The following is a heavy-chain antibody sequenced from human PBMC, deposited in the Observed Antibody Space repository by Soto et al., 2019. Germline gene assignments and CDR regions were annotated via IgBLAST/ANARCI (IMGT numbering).Heavy chain of an antibody. V-gene: IGHV1-3*01. J-gene: IGHJ6*02. CDR3: ARDGRLWLQLYYYVMDF. CDR2: INAGNGNT. Sequence: GASVKVSCKASGYTFTSYAMHWVRQAPRQRLEWMGWINAGNGNTKYSQKFQGRVTITRDTSASTAYMELSSLRSEDTAVYYCARDGRLWLQLYYYVMDFWAQGTTVTVS. D-gene: IGHD5-18*01. CDR1: GYTFTSYA.